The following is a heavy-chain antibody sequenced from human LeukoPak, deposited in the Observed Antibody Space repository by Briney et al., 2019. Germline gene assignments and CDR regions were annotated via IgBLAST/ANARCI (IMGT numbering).Heavy chain of an antibody. V-gene: IGHV1-69*04. D-gene: IGHD5-24*01. CDR2: IIPILGIA. J-gene: IGHJ6*02. Sequence: ASVKVSCKASGGTFSSYAISRVRQAPGQGLEWMGRIIPILGIANYAQKFQGRVTITADKSTSTAYMELSSLRSEDTAVYYCARDARDGYNSANYGMDVWGQGTTSPSP. CDR3: ARDARDGYNSANYGMDV. CDR1: GGTFSSYA.